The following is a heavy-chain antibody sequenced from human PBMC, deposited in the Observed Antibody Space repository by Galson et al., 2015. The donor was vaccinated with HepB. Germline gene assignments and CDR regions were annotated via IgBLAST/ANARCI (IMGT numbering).Heavy chain of an antibody. V-gene: IGHV3-7*01. Sequence: SLRLSCAASGFTFSSYWMSWVRQAPGKGLEWVANIKQDGSEKYYVDSVKGRCTISRDNAKNSLYLQMNSLRAEDTAVYYCARSPDFWSAYYSAYSYYMDVWGKGTTVTVSS. D-gene: IGHD3-3*01. J-gene: IGHJ6*03. CDR2: IKQDGSEK. CDR1: GFTFSSYW. CDR3: ARSPDFWSAYYSAYSYYMDV.